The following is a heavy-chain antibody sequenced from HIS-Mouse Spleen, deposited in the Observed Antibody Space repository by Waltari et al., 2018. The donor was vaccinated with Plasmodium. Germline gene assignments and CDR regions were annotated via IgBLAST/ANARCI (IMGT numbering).Heavy chain of an antibody. V-gene: IGHV1-2*02. Sequence: QVQLVPPGAEVKKPGPSVKVYCKASGYTFTGYYMHLVRQAPEQGLEGMGWINPNSGGTNYAQKFQGRVTMTRDTSISTAYMELGRLRSDDTAGYYCARVLGYKAAAGTFVEYFQHWGQGTLVTVSS. CDR3: ARVLGYKAAAGTFVEYFQH. CDR2: INPNSGGT. CDR1: GYTFTGYY. D-gene: IGHD6-13*01. J-gene: IGHJ1*01.